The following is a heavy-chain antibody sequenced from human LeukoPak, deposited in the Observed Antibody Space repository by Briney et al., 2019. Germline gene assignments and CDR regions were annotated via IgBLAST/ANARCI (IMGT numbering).Heavy chain of an antibody. CDR2: IYYSGST. V-gene: IGHV4-39*01. Sequence: PSETLSLTCTVSGGSIGRSSYYWGWIRQPPGKGLEWIGTIYYSGSTNYNPSLKSRVTISVDTSKNQFSLKLSSVTAADTAVYYCARQGRYCSSTSCRNFDYWGQGTLVTVSS. CDR3: ARQGRYCSSTSCRNFDY. D-gene: IGHD2-2*01. CDR1: GGSIGRSSYY. J-gene: IGHJ4*02.